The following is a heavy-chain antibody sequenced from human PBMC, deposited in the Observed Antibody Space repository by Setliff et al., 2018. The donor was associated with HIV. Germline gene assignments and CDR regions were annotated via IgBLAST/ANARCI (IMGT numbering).Heavy chain of an antibody. CDR2: IHYSGTT. J-gene: IGHJ6*03. D-gene: IGHD6-19*01. Sequence: SETLSLTCTVSGASISSGGFYWNWIRQHPGKGLEWIGYIHYSGTTYYNPSLKSRVIISVDTSKNQFSLKLSSVTAADTAVYYCARGYPGIAVAGLSYYYYYYMDVWGKGTTVTVSS. CDR3: ARGYPGIAVAGLSYYYYYYMDV. CDR1: GASISSGGFY. V-gene: IGHV4-31*03.